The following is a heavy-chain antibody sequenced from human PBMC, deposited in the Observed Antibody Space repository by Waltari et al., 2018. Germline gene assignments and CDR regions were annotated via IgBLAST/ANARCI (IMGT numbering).Heavy chain of an antibody. Sequence: EVQLLESGGGLVQPGGSLRLSCAASGFTFSSEAMSWVRQAQGKGLEWISAISDSGDSTYYADSVKGRSTLSRDNSENTLYLQMDSLGAEDTAIYYCVKGRYCGSTSCHYYFDYWGQGTLVTVSS. J-gene: IGHJ4*02. CDR3: VKGRYCGSTSCHYYFDY. D-gene: IGHD2-2*01. V-gene: IGHV3-23*01. CDR2: ISDSGDST. CDR1: GFTFSSEA.